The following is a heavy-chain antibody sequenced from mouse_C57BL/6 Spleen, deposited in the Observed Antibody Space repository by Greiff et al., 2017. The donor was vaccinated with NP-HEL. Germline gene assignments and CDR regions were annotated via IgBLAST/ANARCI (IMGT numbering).Heavy chain of an antibody. V-gene: IGHV1-69*01. D-gene: IGHD2-4*01. CDR2: IDPSDSYT. CDR1: GYTFTSYW. CDR3: AREGLRRGAWFAY. J-gene: IGHJ3*01. Sequence: VQLQQPGAELVMPGASVKLSCKASGYTFTSYWMHWVKQRPGQGLEWIGEIDPSDSYTNYNQKFKGKSTLTVDKSSSPAYMQLSSLTSEDSAVYYCAREGLRRGAWFAYWGQGTLVTVSA.